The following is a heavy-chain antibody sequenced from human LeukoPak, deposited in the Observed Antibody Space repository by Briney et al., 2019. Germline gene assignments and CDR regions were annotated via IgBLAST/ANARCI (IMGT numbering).Heavy chain of an antibody. CDR1: GFTFSSYA. CDR3: ARVTAYYYDSSGYSFDY. J-gene: IGHJ4*02. D-gene: IGHD3-22*01. Sequence: GGSLRLSCAASGFTFSSYAMSWVRQAPGKGLEWVSAISGSGGSTYYADSVKGRFTISRDNSKNTLYLQMNSLRAEDTAVYYCARVTAYYYDSSGYSFDYWGQGTLVTVSS. CDR2: ISGSGGST. V-gene: IGHV3-23*01.